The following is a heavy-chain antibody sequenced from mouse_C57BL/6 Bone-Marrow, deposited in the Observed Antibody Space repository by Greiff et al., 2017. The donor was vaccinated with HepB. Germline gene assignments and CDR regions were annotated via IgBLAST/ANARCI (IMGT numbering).Heavy chain of an antibody. CDR2: IYPGSGST. CDR3: ARVYSNYVHWYFDV. Sequence: QVHVKQPGAELVKPGASVKMSCKASGYTFTSYWITWVKQRPGQGLEWIGDIYPGSGSTNYNEKFKSKATLTVDTSSITAYMQLSSLTSEDSAVYYCARVYSNYVHWYFDVWGTGTTVTVSS. CDR1: GYTFTSYW. V-gene: IGHV1-55*01. J-gene: IGHJ1*03. D-gene: IGHD2-5*01.